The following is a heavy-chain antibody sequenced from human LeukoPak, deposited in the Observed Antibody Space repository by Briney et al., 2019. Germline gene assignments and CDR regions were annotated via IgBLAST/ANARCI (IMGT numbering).Heavy chain of an antibody. Sequence: ASVKVSCKASGYTFTAYYMHWVRQAPGQGLEWMGWINPNSGGTNYAQRFQGRVTVTRDTSISTAYMKLNRLRSDDTAVYYCARAPILYYFDCWGQETLVTVSS. CDR3: ARAPILYYFDC. V-gene: IGHV1-2*02. J-gene: IGHJ4*02. CDR2: INPNSGGT. CDR1: GYTFTAYY.